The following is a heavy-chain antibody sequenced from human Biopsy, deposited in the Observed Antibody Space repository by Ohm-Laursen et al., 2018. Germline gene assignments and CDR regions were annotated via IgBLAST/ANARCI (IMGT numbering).Heavy chain of an antibody. J-gene: IGHJ1*01. CDR1: GGTFSNYG. Sequence: GASVKVSCKGPGGTFSNYGVNWVRQAPGQGLEWLGGNIPILGTGNYAQKFQDRVTVAADTSTSTATMELRSLRSDDTAVYYCATKLTGYFHHWGQGTLVIVSS. CDR3: ATKLTGYFHH. V-gene: IGHV1-69*06. CDR2: NIPILGTG. D-gene: IGHD3-9*01.